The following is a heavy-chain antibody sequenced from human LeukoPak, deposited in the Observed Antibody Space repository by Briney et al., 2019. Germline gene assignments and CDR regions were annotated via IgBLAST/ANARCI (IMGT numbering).Heavy chain of an antibody. D-gene: IGHD3-3*01. Sequence: GGSLRLSCAASGFTFSSYSMNWVRQAPGKGLEWVSSISSSSSYIYYADSVKGRFTISRDNAKNSLYLQMNSLRAEDTAVYYCARDQEGITIFGVALDAFDIWGQGTMVTVSS. CDR2: ISSSSSYI. V-gene: IGHV3-21*01. CDR1: GFTFSSYS. J-gene: IGHJ3*02. CDR3: ARDQEGITIFGVALDAFDI.